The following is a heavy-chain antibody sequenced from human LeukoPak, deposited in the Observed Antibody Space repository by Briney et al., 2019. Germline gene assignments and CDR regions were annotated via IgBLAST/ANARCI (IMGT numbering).Heavy chain of an antibody. CDR2: IYYTGNT. D-gene: IGHD2-15*01. CDR1: GVSISNHY. Sequence: SETLSLTCTVSGVSISNHYSSWIRQPPGKGLEWIGYIYYTGNTNYNPSLKSRVTISEDTTKNQVSLELSSVTAADTAVYYCVRHSRVVAFDYWGQGNLVTVS. CDR3: VRHSRVVAFDY. V-gene: IGHV4-59*08. J-gene: IGHJ4*02.